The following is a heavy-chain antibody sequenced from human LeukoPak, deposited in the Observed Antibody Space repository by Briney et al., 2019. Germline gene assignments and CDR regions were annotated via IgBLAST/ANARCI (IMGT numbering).Heavy chain of an antibody. J-gene: IGHJ6*02. D-gene: IGHD3-10*01. CDR1: GGSISSGGYY. V-gene: IGHV4-31*03. CDR2: IYYSGST. CDR3: ARDTPGGFGELSYYYYGMDV. Sequence: SETLSLTCTVSGGSISSGGYYWSWIRQHPGKGLEWIGYIYYSGSTYYNPSLKSRVTISVDTSKNQFSLKLSSVAAADTAVYYCARDTPGGFGELSYYYYGMDVWGQGTTVTVSS.